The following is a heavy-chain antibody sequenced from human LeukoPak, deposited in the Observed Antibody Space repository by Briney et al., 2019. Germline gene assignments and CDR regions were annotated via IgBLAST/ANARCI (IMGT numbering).Heavy chain of an antibody. V-gene: IGHV4-31*03. CDR2: IYSTGTT. CDR1: GDSISSSGFY. CDR3: ARDRPDSTSPTTVGRFDP. D-gene: IGHD2-2*01. J-gene: IGHJ5*02. Sequence: SETLSLTCSVSGDSISSSGFYWHWIRQHPGKGLEWIGYIYSTGTTYYNPSLTSRLTMSLDTSKNQFSLKVTSVTAADTAVYFCARDRPDSTSPTTVGRFDPWGQGTLVTVSS.